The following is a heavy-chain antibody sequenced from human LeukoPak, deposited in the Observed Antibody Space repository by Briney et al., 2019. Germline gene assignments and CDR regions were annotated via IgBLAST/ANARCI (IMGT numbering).Heavy chain of an antibody. CDR1: GFTFSTYG. J-gene: IGHJ4*02. D-gene: IGHD3-16*02. Sequence: GRSLRLSCAASGFTFSTYGMHWVRQAPGKGLEWVAVISYDGSNKYYADSVKGRFTISRDNSKNTLYLQMNSLRAEDTAVYYCAKESQGYYDYVWGSYRPERGFDYWGQGTLVTVSS. CDR2: ISYDGSNK. V-gene: IGHV3-30*18. CDR3: AKESQGYYDYVWGSYRPERGFDY.